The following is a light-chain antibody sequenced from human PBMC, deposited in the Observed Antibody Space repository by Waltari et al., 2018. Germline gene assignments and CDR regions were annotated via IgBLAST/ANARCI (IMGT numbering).Light chain of an antibody. CDR3: QQYGSSPRT. CDR1: QSIYSTY. J-gene: IGKJ1*01. Sequence: EIVLTQSPGTLSLSPGERATLSCRASQSIYSTYLAWYQQKPGHAPRLLIYRASNRATGVPDRFSGSGSGTDFTLTISRLEPEDFAVFYCQQYGSSPRTFGQGTTVVIK. CDR2: RAS. V-gene: IGKV3-20*01.